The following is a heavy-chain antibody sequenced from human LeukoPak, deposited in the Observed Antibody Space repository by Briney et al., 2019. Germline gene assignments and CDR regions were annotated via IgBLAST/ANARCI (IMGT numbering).Heavy chain of an antibody. D-gene: IGHD4-11*01. CDR1: GFTFSSYA. CDR2: ISYDGSNK. CDR3: ARDGVSVTPGDAFDI. J-gene: IGHJ3*02. V-gene: IGHV3-30-3*01. Sequence: PGGSLRLSCAASGFTFSSYAMHWVRQAPGKGLEWVAVISYDGSNKYYADSVKGRFTISRDNSKNTLYLQMNSLRAEDTAVHYCARDGVSVTPGDAFDIWGQGTMVTVSS.